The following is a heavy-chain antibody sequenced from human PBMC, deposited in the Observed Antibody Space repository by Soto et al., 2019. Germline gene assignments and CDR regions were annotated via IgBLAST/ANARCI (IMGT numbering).Heavy chain of an antibody. CDR1: GDDFNCYS. V-gene: IGHV1-69*06. Sequence: VQLVQSGAEVKRPGSSVRVSCKASGDDFNCYSLNWVRQAPGQGLEWIGEIIPMDDTTEYSQRFQGTVTITADKSTSTSYMELNSLRFEDTAVYYCARSFYTGSGGPFDYWGQGTLVTVSS. CDR2: IIPMDDTT. J-gene: IGHJ4*02. CDR3: ARSFYTGSGGPFDY. D-gene: IGHD1-26*01.